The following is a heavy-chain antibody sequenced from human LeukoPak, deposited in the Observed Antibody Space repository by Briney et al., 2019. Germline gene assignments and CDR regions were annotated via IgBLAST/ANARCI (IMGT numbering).Heavy chain of an antibody. Sequence: GGSLRLSCAASGFTFSTYAMNWVRQAPGKGLDWVSRIRGTDGKTFYADSVKGRFTISRDNSKNTLYLQMNSLRAEDTALYYCAKKGCSTSGCPAYFDYWGEGALVTVSS. CDR1: GFTFSTYA. CDR2: IRGTDGKT. V-gene: IGHV3-23*01. CDR3: AKKGCSTSGCPAYFDY. D-gene: IGHD2-2*01. J-gene: IGHJ4*02.